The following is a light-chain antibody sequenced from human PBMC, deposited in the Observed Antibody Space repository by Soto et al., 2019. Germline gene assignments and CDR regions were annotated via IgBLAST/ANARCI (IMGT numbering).Light chain of an antibody. Sequence: DIVLTQSPGTLSLSPVQRATLSCRASQSISSGYLAWYQQKPGQAPRLLLYGASTRATGIPDRFSGSGSGTDFTLTISRLEPEDFAVYYCQQYGSSSWTFGQGTKVDI. J-gene: IGKJ1*01. CDR2: GAS. CDR3: QQYGSSSWT. V-gene: IGKV3-20*01. CDR1: QSISSGY.